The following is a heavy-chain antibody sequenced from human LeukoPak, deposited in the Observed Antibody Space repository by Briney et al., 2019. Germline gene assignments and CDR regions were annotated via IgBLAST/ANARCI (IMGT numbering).Heavy chain of an antibody. CDR3: ARDLGPRGYCSGTTSLGAFDP. V-gene: IGHV1-69*05. D-gene: IGHD2-2*01. CDR2: IIPIFGTA. CDR1: GGTFTTYA. Sequence: SVKVSCKASGGTFTTYAISWVRQAPGQGLEWMGGIIPIFGTANYAQKFQGRVTITTDESTSTAYMELSSLRSEDTAVYYCARDLGPRGYCSGTTSLGAFDPWGQGTLVTVSS. J-gene: IGHJ5*02.